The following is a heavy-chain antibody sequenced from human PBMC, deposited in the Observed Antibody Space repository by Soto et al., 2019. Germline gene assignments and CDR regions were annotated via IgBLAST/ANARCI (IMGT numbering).Heavy chain of an antibody. J-gene: IGHJ6*02. Sequence: SETLSLTCTVSGGSISSGGYYWSWIRQHPRKGLEWIGNIYYSGNTYYNPSLKSRLTISVDTSKNQFSLNLSSVTAADTAVYYCARDRLMATAGTARHYFGLDVWGQGTTVTVSS. D-gene: IGHD5-18*01. CDR2: IYYSGNT. CDR1: GGSISSGGYY. V-gene: IGHV4-31*03. CDR3: ARDRLMATAGTARHYFGLDV.